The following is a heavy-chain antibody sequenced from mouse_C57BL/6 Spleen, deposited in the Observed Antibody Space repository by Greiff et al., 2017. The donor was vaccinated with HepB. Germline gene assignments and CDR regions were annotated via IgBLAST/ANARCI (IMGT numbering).Heavy chain of an antibody. V-gene: IGHV5-4*01. Sequence: EVQLVESGGGLVKPGGSLKLSCAASGFTFSSYAMSWVRQTPEKRLEWVATISDGGSYTYYPDNVKGRFTISRDNAKNNLYLQMSHLKSEDTAMYYCARDNLLLRYFDYWGQGTTLTVSS. D-gene: IGHD1-1*01. CDR3: ARDNLLLRYFDY. J-gene: IGHJ2*01. CDR2: ISDGGSYT. CDR1: GFTFSSYA.